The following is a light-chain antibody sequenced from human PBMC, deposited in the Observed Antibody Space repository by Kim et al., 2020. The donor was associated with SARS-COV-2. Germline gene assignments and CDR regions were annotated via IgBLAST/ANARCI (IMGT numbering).Light chain of an antibody. CDR1: KLGDKY. V-gene: IGLV3-1*01. J-gene: IGLJ3*02. CDR2: QDS. Sequence: SYELTQPPSVSVSPGQTASITCSGDKLGDKYACWYQQKPGQSPVLVIYQDSKRPSGIPERFSGSNSGNTATLTISGTQARDEADYYCQVWDSSTWVFVGG. CDR3: QVWDSSTWV.